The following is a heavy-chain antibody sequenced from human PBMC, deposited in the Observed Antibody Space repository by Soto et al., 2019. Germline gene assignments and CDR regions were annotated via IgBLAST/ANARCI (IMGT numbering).Heavy chain of an antibody. CDR2: IYYSGST. J-gene: IGHJ4*02. Sequence: SETRSLTYVVSGGSPSSGAWIWIRQPPGKGLEWIGYIYYSGSTNYNPSLKSRVTISVDTSKNQFSLKLSSVTAADTAVYYCARTRGSTNYYCGRLTLVPFSS. D-gene: IGHD3-10*01. V-gene: IGHV4-59*01. CDR1: GGSPSSGA. CDR3: ARTRGSTNYY.